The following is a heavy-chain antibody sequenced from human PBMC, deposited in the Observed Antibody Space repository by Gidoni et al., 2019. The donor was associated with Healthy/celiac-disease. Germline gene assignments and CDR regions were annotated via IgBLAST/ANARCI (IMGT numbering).Heavy chain of an antibody. J-gene: IGHJ3*02. V-gene: IGHV3-21*01. CDR2: ISSSSSYI. Sequence: EVQLVESGGGLLKPGVSLRLSCAASGVTFSSYSMNWVRQAPGKGLEWVSSISSSSSYIYYADSVKGRFTISRDNAKNSLYLQMNSLRAEETAVYYCARGITGTTCAFDIWGQGTMVTVSS. CDR3: ARGITGTTCAFDI. CDR1: GVTFSSYS. D-gene: IGHD1-7*01.